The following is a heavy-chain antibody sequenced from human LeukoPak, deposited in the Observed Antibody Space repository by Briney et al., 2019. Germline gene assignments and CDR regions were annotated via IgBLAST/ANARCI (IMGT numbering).Heavy chain of an antibody. CDR2: IYYSGST. V-gene: IGHV4-59*01. CDR1: GGSISSYY. J-gene: IGHJ6*03. D-gene: IGHD6-6*01. Sequence: SETLSLTCTVSGGSISSYYWSWIRQPPGKGLEWIGYIYYSGSTNYNPSLKSRVTISVDTSKNQFSLKLSSVTAADTAVYYCARAVGQLDDRWADYYYYMDVWGKGTTVTVSS. CDR3: ARAVGQLDDRWADYYYYMDV.